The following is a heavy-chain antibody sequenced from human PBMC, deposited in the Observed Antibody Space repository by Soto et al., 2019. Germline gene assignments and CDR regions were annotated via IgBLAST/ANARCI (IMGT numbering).Heavy chain of an antibody. J-gene: IGHJ4*02. D-gene: IGHD6-13*01. Sequence: SETLSLTCAVSGGSISSGGYSWSWIRQPPGKGLEWIGYIYHSGSTYYNPSLKSRVTISVDTSKNQFSLKLSSVTAADTAVYYCARQGGKTLAVAFYWGQGSLVIVSS. V-gene: IGHV4-30-2*01. CDR2: IYHSGST. CDR3: ARQGGKTLAVAFY. CDR1: GGSISSGGYS.